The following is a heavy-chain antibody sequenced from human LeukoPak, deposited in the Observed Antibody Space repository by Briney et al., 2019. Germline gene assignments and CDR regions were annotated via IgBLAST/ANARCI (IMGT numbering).Heavy chain of an antibody. CDR1: GFTFSSYA. Sequence: PGGSLRLSCAASGFTFSSYAMSWVRQAPGKGLEWVSAISGSGGSTYYADSVKGRFTISRDNSKNTLYLQMNSLRAEDTAVYYCAKDGVIGVVVVAAHFDYWGQGTLVTVSS. CDR3: AKDGVIGVVVVAAHFDY. V-gene: IGHV3-23*01. J-gene: IGHJ4*02. CDR2: ISGSGGST. D-gene: IGHD2-15*01.